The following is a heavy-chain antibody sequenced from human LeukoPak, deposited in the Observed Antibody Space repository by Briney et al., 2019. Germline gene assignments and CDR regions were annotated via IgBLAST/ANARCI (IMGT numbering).Heavy chain of an antibody. J-gene: IGHJ3*02. CDR3: ARDGISSGWYPDAFDI. CDR2: ISAYNGNT. CDR1: GYTFTSCG. D-gene: IGHD6-19*01. V-gene: IGHV1-18*04. Sequence: ASVKVSCKASGYTFTSCGISWVRQAPGQGLEWMGWISAYNGNTNYAQKLQGRVTMTTDTSTSTAYMELRSLRSDDTAVYYCARDGISSGWYPDAFDIWGQGTMVTVSS.